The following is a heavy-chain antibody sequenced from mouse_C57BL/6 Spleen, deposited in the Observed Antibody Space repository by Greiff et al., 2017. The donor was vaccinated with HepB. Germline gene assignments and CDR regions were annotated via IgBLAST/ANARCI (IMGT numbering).Heavy chain of an antibody. CDR3: ASVYYYAMDY. CDR2: IWSGGSR. J-gene: IGHJ4*01. Sequence: QVQLQQSGPGLVQPSQSLSITCTVSGFSLTSYGVHWVRQSPGKGLEWLGVIWSGGSRDYNAAFISRLSISKDNSKSQVFFKMNSLQADDTAIYYCASVYYYAMDYWGQGTSVTVSS. V-gene: IGHV2-2*01. CDR1: GFSLTSYG.